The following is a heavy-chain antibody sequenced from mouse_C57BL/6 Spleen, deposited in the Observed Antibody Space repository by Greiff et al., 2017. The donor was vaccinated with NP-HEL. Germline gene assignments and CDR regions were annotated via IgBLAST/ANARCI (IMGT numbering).Heavy chain of an antibody. CDR1: GYSFTGYY. CDR3: ARYMISRYFDV. Sequence: VQLKQSGPELVKPGASVKISCKASGYSFTGYYMNWVKQSPEKSLEWIGEINPSTGGTTYNQKFKAKATLTVDKSSSTAYMQLKSLTSEDSAVYYCARYMISRYFDVWGTGTTVTVSS. CDR2: INPSTGGT. D-gene: IGHD2-4*01. V-gene: IGHV1-42*01. J-gene: IGHJ1*03.